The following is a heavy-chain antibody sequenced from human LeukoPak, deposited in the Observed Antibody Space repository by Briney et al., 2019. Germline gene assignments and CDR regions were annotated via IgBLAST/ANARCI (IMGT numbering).Heavy chain of an antibody. D-gene: IGHD2-15*01. Sequence: GGSLRLSCAASGFTFRRYGMHWVRQAPGKGLEWVAVISYDGSNKYYADSVKGRFTISRDNSKNTLYLQMNSLRAEDTAVYYCAGYCSGGSCYASALFYYYGMDVWGQGTTVTVSS. CDR3: AGYCSGGSCYASALFYYYGMDV. V-gene: IGHV3-30*03. J-gene: IGHJ6*02. CDR1: GFTFRRYG. CDR2: ISYDGSNK.